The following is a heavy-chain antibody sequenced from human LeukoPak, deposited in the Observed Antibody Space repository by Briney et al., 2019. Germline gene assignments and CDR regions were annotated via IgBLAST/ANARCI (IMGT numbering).Heavy chain of an antibody. V-gene: IGHV1-46*01. CDR2: INPSGGST. Sequence: ASVKVSCKASGYTFTSYYMHWVRQAPGQGLEWMGIINPSGGSTSYAQKFQGRVTMTRDTSTSTVYMELSSLRSEDTAVYYCARGVAPGLYSSSWYSSVYGMDVWGQGTTVTVSS. CDR3: ARGVAPGLYSSSWYSSVYGMDV. CDR1: GYTFTSYY. J-gene: IGHJ6*02. D-gene: IGHD6-13*01.